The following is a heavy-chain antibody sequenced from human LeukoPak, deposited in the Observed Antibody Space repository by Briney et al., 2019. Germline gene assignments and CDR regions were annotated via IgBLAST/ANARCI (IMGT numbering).Heavy chain of an antibody. D-gene: IGHD5-18*01. Sequence: SETLSLTYTVSGGSISSYYWSWIRQPAGKGLEWIGRIYTSGSTNYNPSLKTRVTMSVDTSKNQFSLKLRSVTAADTAVYYCASGSYGEFDYWGQGTLVTVSS. V-gene: IGHV4-4*07. CDR3: ASGSYGEFDY. J-gene: IGHJ4*02. CDR1: GGSISSYY. CDR2: IYTSGST.